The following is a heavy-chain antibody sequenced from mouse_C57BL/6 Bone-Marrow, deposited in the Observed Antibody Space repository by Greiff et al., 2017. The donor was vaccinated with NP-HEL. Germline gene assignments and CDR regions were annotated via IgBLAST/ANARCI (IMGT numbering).Heavy chain of an antibody. CDR3: ARFWYDRWYFDG. CDR2: ICPGGGCT. V-gene: IGHV1-55*01. J-gene: IGHJ1*03. D-gene: IGHD1-1*02. Sequence: QVQLQQPGAELVKPGASVKMSCKASGYTFTSYWITWVQQRPGQGLEWIGDICPGGGCTNYNERFKGKATLTVDTSSSPAYMQLSSLTSEDSAVYYNARFWYDRWYFDGWGTGTTVTVSA. CDR1: GYTFTSYW.